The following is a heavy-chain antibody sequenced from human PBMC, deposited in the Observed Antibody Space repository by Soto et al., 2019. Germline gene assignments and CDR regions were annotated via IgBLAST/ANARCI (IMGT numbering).Heavy chain of an antibody. J-gene: IGHJ4*02. V-gene: IGHV3-23*01. CDR2: ISGSGGST. D-gene: IGHD3-22*01. CDR3: AKDRRGYYDSSGYYLKYYFDY. Sequence: GGSLRLSCAASGFTFSSYAMSWVRQAPGKGLEWVSAISGSGGSTYYADSVKGRFTISRDNSKNTLYLQMNSLRAEDTAIYYCAKDRRGYYDSSGYYLKYYFDYWGQGTLVTVSS. CDR1: GFTFSSYA.